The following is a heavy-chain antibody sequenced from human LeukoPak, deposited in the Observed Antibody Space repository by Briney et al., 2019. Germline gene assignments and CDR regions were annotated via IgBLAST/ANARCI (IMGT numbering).Heavy chain of an antibody. J-gene: IGHJ4*02. CDR3: ARLVGSSWYHEVLRGRDY. V-gene: IGHV4-59*08. Sequence: SETLSLTCTVSGGSISSYYWSWIRQPPGKGLEWIGYIYYSGSTSYNPSLKSRISISVDTSKNQFSLKLSSVTAADTAVYYCARLVGSSWYHEVLRGRDYWGQGTLVTVSS. CDR2: IYYSGST. CDR1: GGSISSYY. D-gene: IGHD6-13*01.